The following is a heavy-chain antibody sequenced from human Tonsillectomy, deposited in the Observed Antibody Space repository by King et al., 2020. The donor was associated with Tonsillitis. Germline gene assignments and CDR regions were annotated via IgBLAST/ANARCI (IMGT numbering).Heavy chain of an antibody. CDR1: GFTFSNAW. CDR3: TTGGRCDYPPVRLFDY. CDR2: IKSKTDGGTT. Sequence: VQLVESGGGLVKPGGSLRLSCAAAGFTFSNAWMSWVRQAPGKGLEWVGRIKSKTDGGTTDYAAPVKGRFTISRDDSKNTLYLQMNSLKTEDTAVYYCTTGGRCDYPPVRLFDYWGQGTLVTVSS. D-gene: IGHD4-17*01. J-gene: IGHJ4*02. V-gene: IGHV3-15*01.